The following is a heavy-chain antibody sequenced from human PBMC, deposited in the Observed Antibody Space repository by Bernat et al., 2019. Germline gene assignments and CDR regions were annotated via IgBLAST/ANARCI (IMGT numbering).Heavy chain of an antibody. V-gene: IGHV4-59*08. CDR3: ARHVYPRYCSGGSCYYFDY. CDR1: GGSISSYY. Sequence: QVQLQESGPGLVKPSETLSLTCTVSGGSISSYYWSWIRQPPGKGLEWIGYIYYSGSTNYNPSLKSRVTISVDTSKNQFSLKLSSVTAADTAVYYCARHVYPRYCSGGSCYYFDYWGQGTLVTVSS. CDR2: IYYSGST. D-gene: IGHD2-15*01. J-gene: IGHJ4*02.